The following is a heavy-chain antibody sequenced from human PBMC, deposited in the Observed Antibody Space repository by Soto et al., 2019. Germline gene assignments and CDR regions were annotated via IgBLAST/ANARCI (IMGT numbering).Heavy chain of an antibody. D-gene: IGHD3-10*01. CDR2: MSGSGHST. Sequence: QPGGSLRLSCAASGFTFSTYAMTWVRQAPGKGLEWVSVMSGSGHSTYYADSVKGRFTISRDNSKNTLFLQMNNLRAEDTAVYYCAKGNIYGYFNSWGQGTLVTVSS. J-gene: IGHJ4*02. CDR3: AKGNIYGYFNS. V-gene: IGHV3-23*01. CDR1: GFTFSTYA.